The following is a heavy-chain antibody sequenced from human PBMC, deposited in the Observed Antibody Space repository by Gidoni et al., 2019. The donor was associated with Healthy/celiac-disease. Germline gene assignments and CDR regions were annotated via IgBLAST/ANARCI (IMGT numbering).Heavy chain of an antibody. CDR1: EFSLRNSGMC. CDR2: IDWDDDK. D-gene: IGHD1-1*01. V-gene: IGHV2-70*01. CDR3: ARILREPSYYYYYGMDV. Sequence: QVTLREYGTALVKHTQNLTLTYTFTEFSLRNSGMCVSWIRQHPWKGMEWLALIDWDDDKYYSTSLKTRLNISKDTSKNQVVLTMTNMDPVDTATYYCARILREPSYYYYYGMDVWGQGTTVTVSS. J-gene: IGHJ6*02.